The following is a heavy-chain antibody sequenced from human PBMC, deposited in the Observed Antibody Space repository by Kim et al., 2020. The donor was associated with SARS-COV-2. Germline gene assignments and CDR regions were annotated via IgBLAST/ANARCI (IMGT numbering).Heavy chain of an antibody. CDR1: GFAFTSFA. CDR2: INTNTGNP. V-gene: IGHV7-4-1*02. CDR3: ARERVSGNYYNFPWRGNGMDV. J-gene: IGHJ6*02. Sequence: ASVKVSCKASGFAFTSFAMNWVRQAPGQGLEWMGWINTNTGNPTYAQGFTGRFVFSLDTSVSTAYLQITSLKAEDTAVYYCARERVSGNYYNFPWRGNGMDVWGQGTTVTVSS. D-gene: IGHD3-10*01.